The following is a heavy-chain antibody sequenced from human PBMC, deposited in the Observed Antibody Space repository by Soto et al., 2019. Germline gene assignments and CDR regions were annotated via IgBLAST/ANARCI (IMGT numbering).Heavy chain of an antibody. J-gene: IGHJ4*02. D-gene: IGHD6-6*01. CDR2: ISSSSNI. V-gene: IGHV3-48*02. CDR3: ARGGAARPDY. Sequence: GGSLRLSCAASGFTFSNYGMNWVRQAPGKGPEWVSYISSSSNINYANSVKGRFTISRDNAKNSVDLQMNSLRDEDTAVYYCARGGAARPDYWGQGTLVTVSS. CDR1: GFTFSNYG.